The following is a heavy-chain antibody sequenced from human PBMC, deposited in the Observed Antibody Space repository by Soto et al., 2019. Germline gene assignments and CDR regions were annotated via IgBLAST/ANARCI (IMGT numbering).Heavy chain of an antibody. CDR2: TYYRSKWYN. CDR3: ARDPTPRIAAPPHAFDI. J-gene: IGHJ3*02. V-gene: IGHV6-1*01. CDR1: GDSVSSNSAA. Sequence: PSQTLSLTCAISGDSVSSNSAAWNWIRQSPSRGLEWLGRTYYRSKWYNDYAVSVKSRITINPDTSKNQFSLQLNSVTPEDTAVYYCARDPTPRIAAPPHAFDIWGEGTMVTV. D-gene: IGHD6-6*01.